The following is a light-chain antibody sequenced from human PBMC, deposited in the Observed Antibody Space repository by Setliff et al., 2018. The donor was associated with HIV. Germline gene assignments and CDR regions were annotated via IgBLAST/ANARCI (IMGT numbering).Light chain of an antibody. Sequence: QSVLTQPASVSGSPGQSITISCTGTSGDVGGYNYVSWYQQHPGKAPKFMIYDVSKRPSGVSNRFSGSKSGNTASLTISGLQAEDEADYYCSSYTSSSTYVIGTGTKVTVL. CDR3: SSYTSSSTYV. CDR1: SGDVGGYNY. V-gene: IGLV2-14*01. CDR2: DVS. J-gene: IGLJ1*01.